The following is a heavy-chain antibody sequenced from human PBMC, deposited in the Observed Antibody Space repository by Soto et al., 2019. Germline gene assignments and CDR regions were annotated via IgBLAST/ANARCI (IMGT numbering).Heavy chain of an antibody. Sequence: SETLSLTCAVSGGSINTNGYYWAWIRQPPGRGLEWIGSIYYSGTTYYNSSLKSRVIISSDMSKNQFSLKLSSVTAADTAVYYCARAVSSNSGEFFDYWGQGTLVTVSS. D-gene: IGHD3-10*01. CDR1: GGSINTNGYY. CDR2: IYYSGTT. CDR3: ARAVSSNSGEFFDY. V-gene: IGHV4-39*07. J-gene: IGHJ4*02.